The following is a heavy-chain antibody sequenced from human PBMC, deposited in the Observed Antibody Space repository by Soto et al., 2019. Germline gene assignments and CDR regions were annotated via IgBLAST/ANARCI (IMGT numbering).Heavy chain of an antibody. Sequence: QLQLQESGSGLVKPSQTLSLTCAVSGGSISSGGYSWSWIRQPPGKGLEWIGYIYHSGSTYYNPSLKSRVTISVDRSKNQFSLKLSSVTAADTAVYYCARGLRESWSDSYFDYWCQGTLVTVSS. J-gene: IGHJ4*02. D-gene: IGHD3-3*01. V-gene: IGHV4-30-2*01. CDR3: ARGLRESWSDSYFDY. CDR1: GGSISSGGYS. CDR2: IYHSGST.